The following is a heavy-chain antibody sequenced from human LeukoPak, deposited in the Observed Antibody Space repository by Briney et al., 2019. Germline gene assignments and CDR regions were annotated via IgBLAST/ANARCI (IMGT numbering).Heavy chain of an antibody. J-gene: IGHJ4*02. CDR1: GYTFTSYD. CDR3: ARSAAELEPLDY. Sequence: ASVKVSCKASGYTFTSYDINWVRQATGQGLEWMGWMNPNSGNTGYAQKFQGRVTMTRNTSISTAYMELSSLRSEDTAVYYCARSAAELEPLDYWGQGTLVTVSS. D-gene: IGHD1-1*01. CDR2: MNPNSGNT. V-gene: IGHV1-8*01.